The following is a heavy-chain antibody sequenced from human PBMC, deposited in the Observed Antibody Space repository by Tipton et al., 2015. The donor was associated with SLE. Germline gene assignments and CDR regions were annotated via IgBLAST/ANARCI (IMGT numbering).Heavy chain of an antibody. J-gene: IGHJ6*02. V-gene: IGHV4-59*01. CDR1: GGSIGRDY. CDR2: VYDSGRT. Sequence: TLSLTCTVSGGSIGRDYWTWIPQPPGRGLEWIGCVYDSGRTNYNPSLKSRVTISLDTSKNQFSLKVRSLTAADTAVYYCARAPEGDLLGGMDVWGQGTPVTVSS. D-gene: IGHD3-16*01. CDR3: ARAPEGDLLGGMDV.